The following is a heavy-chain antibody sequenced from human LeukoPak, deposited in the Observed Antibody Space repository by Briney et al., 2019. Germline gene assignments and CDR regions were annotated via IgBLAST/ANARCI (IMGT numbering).Heavy chain of an antibody. V-gene: IGHV3-21*01. J-gene: IGHJ4*02. CDR2: ISSSSSDI. D-gene: IGHD4-17*01. CDR3: AKGGRYGDYSGY. Sequence: GGSLRLSCAASGFTFSRYSMNWVRQAPGKGLECLSSISSSSSDIYYADSVEGRFTISRDNAKNSLYLQMNSLRAEDTAVYYCAKGGRYGDYSGYWGQGTLVTVSS. CDR1: GFTFSRYS.